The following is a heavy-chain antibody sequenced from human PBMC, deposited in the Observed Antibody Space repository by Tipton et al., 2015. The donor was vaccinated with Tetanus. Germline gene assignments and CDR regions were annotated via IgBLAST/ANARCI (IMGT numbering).Heavy chain of an antibody. CDR1: GFTFHDYA. CDR3: ARAVRGRDVFDV. J-gene: IGHJ3*01. Sequence: SLRLSCAASGFTFHDYAIHWVRQVPGKGLEWVAAISGNDGNKVYADSVRGRFTISRDNAKNSLSVQMDSLRPEDTALYYCARAVRGRDVFDVWGQGTVVIVSS. CDR2: ISGNDGNK. D-gene: IGHD3-10*01. V-gene: IGHV3-9*01.